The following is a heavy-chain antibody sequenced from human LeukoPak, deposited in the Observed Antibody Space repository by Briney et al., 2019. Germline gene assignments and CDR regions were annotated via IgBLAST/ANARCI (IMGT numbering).Heavy chain of an antibody. CDR2: INSDGSST. J-gene: IGHJ3*02. CDR3: VRVAAFDI. CDR1: GFTFSSYW. V-gene: IGHV3-74*01. Sequence: PGGSLRLSCAASGFTFSSYWMHWVRQAPGKGLVRVSRINSDGSSTSYADSVKGRFTISRDNAKNTLYLQMNSLRAEDTAVYYCVRVAAFDIWGQGTMVTVSS.